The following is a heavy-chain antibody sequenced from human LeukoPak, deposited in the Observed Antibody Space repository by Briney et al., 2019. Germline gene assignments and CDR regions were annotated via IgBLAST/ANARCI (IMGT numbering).Heavy chain of an antibody. D-gene: IGHD6-19*01. CDR2: ISYDGSNK. CDR3: SRASGWRQSYYFDR. V-gene: IGHV3-30*03. Sequence: GSLRLSCAASGFTFSSYAMHWVRQAPGKGLEWVAFISYDGSNKYYADSVKGRFTISRDNSKNTLYLQMSGLRAEDTAVYYCSRASGWRQSYYFDRWGQGTLVTVSS. J-gene: IGHJ4*02. CDR1: GFTFSSYA.